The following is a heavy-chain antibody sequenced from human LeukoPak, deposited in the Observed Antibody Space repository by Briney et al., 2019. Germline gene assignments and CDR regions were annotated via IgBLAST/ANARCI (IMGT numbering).Heavy chain of an antibody. D-gene: IGHD3-3*01. Sequence: PSETLSLTCTVSGGSISGSSYYWGWIRQPPGKGLEWIGSIYYSGSTYYNPSLKSRVTISVDTSKNQFSLKLSSVTAADTAVYYCARVQGVLRFLEWNYYYYMDVWGKGTTVTVSS. V-gene: IGHV4-39*07. CDR2: IYYSGST. CDR1: GGSISGSSYY. CDR3: ARVQGVLRFLEWNYYYYMDV. J-gene: IGHJ6*03.